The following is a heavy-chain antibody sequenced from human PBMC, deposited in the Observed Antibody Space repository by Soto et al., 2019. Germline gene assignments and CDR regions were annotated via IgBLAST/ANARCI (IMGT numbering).Heavy chain of an antibody. CDR2: IKQDGSEK. J-gene: IGHJ3*02. D-gene: IGHD2-2*02. Sequence: EVQLVESGGGLVQPGGSLRLSCAASGFTFSSYWMSWVRQAPGKGLEWVANIKQDGSEKYYVDSVKGRFTISRDNAKNSLYLPVNSLRAEDTAVYYCARGGHCSSTSCYTALSAFDIWGQGTMVTVSS. CDR1: GFTFSSYW. CDR3: ARGGHCSSTSCYTALSAFDI. V-gene: IGHV3-7*01.